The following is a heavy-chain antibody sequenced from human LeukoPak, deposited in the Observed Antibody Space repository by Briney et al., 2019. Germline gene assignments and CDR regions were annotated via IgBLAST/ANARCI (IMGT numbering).Heavy chain of an antibody. Sequence: GGSLRLSCAASGYTFGDYYMSWFRQPPGKGLEWVSYIVGNGSPKYYADSVKGRFTVSRDNAKSTLYLQMNSLRAEDTAVYYCARDWGYSYFDYWGQGTLVTVSS. CDR1: GYTFGDYY. J-gene: IGHJ4*02. D-gene: IGHD5-18*01. CDR3: ARDWGYSYFDY. V-gene: IGHV3-11*01. CDR2: IVGNGSPK.